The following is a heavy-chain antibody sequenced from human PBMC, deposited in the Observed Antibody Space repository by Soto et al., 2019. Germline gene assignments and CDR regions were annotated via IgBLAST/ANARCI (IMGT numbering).Heavy chain of an antibody. CDR1: GGSISSGDYY. V-gene: IGHV4-30-4*01. J-gene: IGHJ4*02. Sequence: PSETLSLTCTVSGGSISSGDYYWSWIRQPPGKGLEWIGYISYSGSTYYNPSLKSRVTISVDTSKNQFSLKLSSVTAADTAVYYCARAGAVVVPAAYFDYWGQGTLVTVSS. D-gene: IGHD2-2*01. CDR2: ISYSGST. CDR3: ARAGAVVVPAAYFDY.